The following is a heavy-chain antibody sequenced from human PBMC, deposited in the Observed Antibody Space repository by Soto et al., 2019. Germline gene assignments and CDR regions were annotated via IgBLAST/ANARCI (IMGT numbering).Heavy chain of an antibody. CDR2: ISDYNGNT. J-gene: IGHJ6*02. CDR3: ARERYYSGSGTYSPPRFYGMDV. D-gene: IGHD3-10*01. Sequence: QAQLVQSGVEVKKAGASVKVSCKTSGYTFSSYGISWARQAPGQGLEWMGWISDYNGNTQYAQKFQGRVFMTTDTATRTAYMELRGLRSDDTAVYFCARERYYSGSGTYSPPRFYGMDVWGQGTTVTVSS. V-gene: IGHV1-18*01. CDR1: GYTFSSYG.